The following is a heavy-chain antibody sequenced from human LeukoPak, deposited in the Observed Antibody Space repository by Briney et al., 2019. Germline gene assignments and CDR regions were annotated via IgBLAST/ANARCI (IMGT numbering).Heavy chain of an antibody. CDR1: GGTFNSYA. V-gene: IGHV1-69*13. J-gene: IGHJ4*02. CDR3: AREARYYDILTGYYLYYFDY. D-gene: IGHD3-9*01. CDR2: IIPIFGTT. Sequence: SVKVSCKASGGTFNSYAISWVRQAPGQGLEWMGGIIPIFGTTNYAQKFQGRVTLTADESTSTAYMVLSSLRSEDTAVYCCAREARYYDILTGYYLYYFDYWGQGTLVTVSS.